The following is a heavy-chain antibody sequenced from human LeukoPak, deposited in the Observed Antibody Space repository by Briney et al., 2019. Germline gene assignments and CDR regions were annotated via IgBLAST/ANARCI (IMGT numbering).Heavy chain of an antibody. CDR1: GFTFSSYG. J-gene: IGHJ4*02. Sequence: GGSLRLSCAASGFTFSSYGMSWVCQAPGKGLEWVSAIGGSGGSTYYADSVKGRFTISRDNAKNSLYLQMNSLRAEDTAVYYCARAFDYWGQGTLVTVSS. CDR2: IGGSGGST. CDR3: ARAFDY. V-gene: IGHV3-23*01.